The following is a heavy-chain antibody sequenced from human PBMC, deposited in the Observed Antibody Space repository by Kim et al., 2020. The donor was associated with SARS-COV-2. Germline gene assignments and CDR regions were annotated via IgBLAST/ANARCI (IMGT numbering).Heavy chain of an antibody. D-gene: IGHD2-15*01. CDR1: GFTFSSYW. Sequence: GGSLRLSCAASGFTFSSYWMSWVRQAPGKGLEWVANIKQDGSEKYYVDSVKGRFTISRDNAKNSLYMQMNSLRAEDTAVYYCASSVSGDVVVVAATLPDALDIWGQGTMVTVSS. CDR2: IKQDGSEK. V-gene: IGHV3-7*01. CDR3: ASSVSGDVVVVAATLPDALDI. J-gene: IGHJ3*02.